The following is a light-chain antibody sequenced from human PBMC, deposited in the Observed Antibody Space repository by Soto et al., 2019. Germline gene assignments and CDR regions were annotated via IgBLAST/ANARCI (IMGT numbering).Light chain of an antibody. Sequence: EIVLTQSPGTLSLSPGERATLSCRASQSVSSSFVAWFQQKAGQAPRLLIYGTSSRATGIPDRFSGSGSGTDFTLTINRLEPEDFATYYCQQSYSTPLTFGGGTKVDIK. J-gene: IGKJ4*01. V-gene: IGKV3-20*01. CDR2: GTS. CDR3: QQSYSTPLT. CDR1: QSVSSSF.